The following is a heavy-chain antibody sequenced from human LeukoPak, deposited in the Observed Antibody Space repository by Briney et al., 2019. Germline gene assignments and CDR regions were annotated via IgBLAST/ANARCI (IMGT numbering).Heavy chain of an antibody. CDR1: GFTFSSYA. CDR3: AKGTVADRYYYYGMDV. CDR2: ISGSGGST. Sequence: SGGSLRLSCAASGFTFSSYAMSWVRQAPGKGLEWVSAISGSGGSTYYADSVKGRFTISRDNSKNTLYLQMNSLRAEDTAVYYCAKGTVADRYYYYGMDVWGQGTTVTVSS. J-gene: IGHJ6*02. D-gene: IGHD6-19*01. V-gene: IGHV3-23*01.